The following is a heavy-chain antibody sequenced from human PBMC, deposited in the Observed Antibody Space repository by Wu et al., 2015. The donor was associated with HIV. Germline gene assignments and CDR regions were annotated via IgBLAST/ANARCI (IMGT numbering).Heavy chain of an antibody. Sequence: QLVQSGPEVRTPGTSVRVSCKASGGTLISSVVHWVRQGRGQRPEWLGWIVVGNKNTNYPQKFVQRVSFSGDMSTNTVYLELNNLTSDDTAVYYCATRYPGSGSYNYYFFGLDVWGQGTTIIVSS. V-gene: IGHV1-58*01. J-gene: IGHJ6*02. CDR3: ATRYPGSGSYNYYFFGLDV. D-gene: IGHD3-10*01. CDR1: GGTLISSV. CDR2: IVVGNKNT.